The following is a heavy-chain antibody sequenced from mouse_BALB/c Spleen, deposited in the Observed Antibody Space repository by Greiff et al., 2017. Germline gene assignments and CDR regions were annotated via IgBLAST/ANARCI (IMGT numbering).Heavy chain of an antibody. J-gene: IGHJ2*01. Sequence: VQLQQSGAELAKPGASVKMSCKASGYTFTSYWMHWVKQRPGQGLEWIGYINPSTGYTEYNQKFKDKATLTADKSSSTAYMQLSSLTSEDSAVYYCARTRITTVKDYWGQGTTLTVSS. CDR2: INPSTGYT. D-gene: IGHD1-1*01. CDR1: GYTFTSYW. CDR3: ARTRITTVKDY. V-gene: IGHV1-7*01.